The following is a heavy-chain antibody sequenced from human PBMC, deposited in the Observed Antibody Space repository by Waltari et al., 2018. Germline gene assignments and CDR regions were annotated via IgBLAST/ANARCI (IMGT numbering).Heavy chain of an antibody. D-gene: IGHD3-10*01. Sequence: QVQLQESGPGLVKPSETLSLTATAPGYSIRSGYSWGWIRQPPGKGLEWIGSIYHSGSTYYSPSLKSRVTISVDTSKNQFSLKLSSVTAADTAVYYCARALSGGDRPSWFDPWGQGTLVTVSS. CDR3: ARALSGGDRPSWFDP. V-gene: IGHV4-38-2*02. CDR1: GYSIRSGYS. CDR2: IYHSGST. J-gene: IGHJ5*02.